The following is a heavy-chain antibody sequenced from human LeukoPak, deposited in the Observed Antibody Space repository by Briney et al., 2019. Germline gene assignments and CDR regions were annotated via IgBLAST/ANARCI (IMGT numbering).Heavy chain of an antibody. CDR1: GYSISSGYY. V-gene: IGHV4-38-2*01. D-gene: IGHD3-9*01. Sequence: SETLSLTCAVSGYSISSGYYWGWIRQPPGKGLEWIGSIYHSGSTYYNPSLKSRVSISVDTSKNQFSLKLSSVTAADTAVYYCARSHYDILTGYLNWFDPWGQGTLVTVSS. CDR2: IYHSGST. CDR3: ARSHYDILTGYLNWFDP. J-gene: IGHJ5*02.